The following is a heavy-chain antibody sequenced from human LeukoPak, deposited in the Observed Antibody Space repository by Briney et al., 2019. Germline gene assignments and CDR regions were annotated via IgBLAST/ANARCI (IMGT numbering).Heavy chain of an antibody. J-gene: IGHJ1*01. CDR1: GGSISSGGYF. CDR2: IYTSGGT. D-gene: IGHD2-2*02. Sequence: SETLSLTCNVSGGSISSGGYFWSWIRQPAGKGLEWIGRIYTSGGTNYNPSLNSRVTVSMDTSTNQFSLRLTSVTAADTAVYYCATFWWHTRCHTGGGFQHWGQGTLVTVSS. CDR3: ATFWWHTRCHTGGGFQH. V-gene: IGHV4-61*02.